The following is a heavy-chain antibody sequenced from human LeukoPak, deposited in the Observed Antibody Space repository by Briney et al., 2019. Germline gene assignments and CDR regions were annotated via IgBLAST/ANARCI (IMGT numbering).Heavy chain of an antibody. V-gene: IGHV3-74*01. J-gene: IGHJ5*02. CDR1: GFTFSSYW. CDR2: INSDGSST. Sequence: GGSLRLSCAASGFTFSSYWMHWVRQAPGKGLVWVSRINSDGSSTSYADSVKGRFTISRDNAKNTLYLQMNSLRAEDTAVYYCARAKVPYGDYYGFDPWGQGTLVTASS. CDR3: ARAKVPYGDYYGFDP. D-gene: IGHD4-17*01.